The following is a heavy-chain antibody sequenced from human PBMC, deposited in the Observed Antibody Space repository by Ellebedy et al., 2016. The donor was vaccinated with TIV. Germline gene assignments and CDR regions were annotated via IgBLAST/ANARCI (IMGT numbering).Heavy chain of an antibody. CDR2: INPNSGGT. CDR1: GYTLTELS. CDR3: ASRLLDV. Sequence: ASVKVSXKVSGYTLTELSMHWVRQAPGQGLEWMGWINPNSGGTNYAQKFQGRVTMTRDTSISTAYMGLSRLRSDDTAVYYCASRLLDVWGKGTTVTVSS. V-gene: IGHV1-2*02. J-gene: IGHJ6*04.